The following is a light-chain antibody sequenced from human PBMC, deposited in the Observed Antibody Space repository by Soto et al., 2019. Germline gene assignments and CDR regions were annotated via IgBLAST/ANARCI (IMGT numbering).Light chain of an antibody. CDR3: QQYNSYWT. J-gene: IGKJ1*01. CDR1: QSISSW. CDR2: DAS. V-gene: IGKV1-5*01. Sequence: DIQMTQSPSTLSASVGDRVTITCRASQSISSWLAWYQQKPGKAPKLLIYDASSLESRVPSRFSGSGSGTDVTLTSSSLQHDDFSDYYCQQYNSYWTFGQGTKVEIK.